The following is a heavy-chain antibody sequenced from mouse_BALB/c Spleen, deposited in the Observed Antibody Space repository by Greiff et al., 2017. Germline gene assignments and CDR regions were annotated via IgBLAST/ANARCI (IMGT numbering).Heavy chain of an antibody. CDR3: ARFDGDYYAMDY. Sequence: VKLMESGAELARPGASVKMSCKASGYTFTSYTMHWVKQRPGQGLEWIGYINPSSGYTNYNQKFKDKATLTADKSSSTAYMQLSSLTSEDSAVYYCARFDGDYYAMDYWGQGTSVTVSS. CDR1: GYTFTSYT. D-gene: IGHD2-3*01. CDR2: INPSSGYT. V-gene: IGHV1-4*01. J-gene: IGHJ4*01.